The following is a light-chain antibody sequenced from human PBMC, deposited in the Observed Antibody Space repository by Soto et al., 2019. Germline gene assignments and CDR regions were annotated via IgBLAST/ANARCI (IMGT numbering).Light chain of an antibody. CDR1: QSVSSSY. Sequence: EIVLTQSPGTLSLSPGERATLSCRASQSVSSSYLAWYQQKPGQAPRLLIYGASSRATGIPDRFSGSESGTDFTLTSSRLEPEDFAVYYCQQYGSSSYTFGQGTKLEIK. V-gene: IGKV3-20*01. CDR2: GAS. CDR3: QQYGSSSYT. J-gene: IGKJ2*01.